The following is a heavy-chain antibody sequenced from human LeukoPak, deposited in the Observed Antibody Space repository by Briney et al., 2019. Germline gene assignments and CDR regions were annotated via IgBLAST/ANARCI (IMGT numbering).Heavy chain of an antibody. D-gene: IGHD6-13*01. CDR1: GYTFTGYY. J-gene: IGHJ4*02. CDR3: ARGRRAHYSCSWRGHSFWEY. V-gene: IGHV1-2*02. CDR2: INPNSGGT. Sequence: ASVKVSCKASGYTFTGYYMHWVRQAPGQGLEWMGWINPNSGGTNYAQKFQGRVTMTRDTSISTAYMELSRLRSDDTAVYYCARGRRAHYSCSWRGHSFWEYWGQGTLVTVSS.